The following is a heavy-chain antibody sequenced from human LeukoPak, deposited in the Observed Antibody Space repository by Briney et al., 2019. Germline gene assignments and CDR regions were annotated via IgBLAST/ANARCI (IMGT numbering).Heavy chain of an antibody. Sequence: SETLSLTCTVSGGSIGSYYWSWIRQPPGKGLEWIGYIYYSGSTNYNPSLKSRVTISVDTSKNQFSLKLSSVTAADTAVYYCASDNYYYDSSGYSETWGQGTLVTVSS. D-gene: IGHD3-22*01. CDR3: ASDNYYYDSSGYSET. CDR2: IYYSGST. V-gene: IGHV4-59*01. CDR1: GGSIGSYY. J-gene: IGHJ5*02.